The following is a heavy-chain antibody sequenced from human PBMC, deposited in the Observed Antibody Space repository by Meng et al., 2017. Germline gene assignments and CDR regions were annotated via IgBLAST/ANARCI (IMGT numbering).Heavy chain of an antibody. Sequence: LPQWGVGVWTPSETLSLPCAVYGGSFSGYYWRGTSQPPGKGLEWIGEINHSGSTNYNPSLKSRVTISVDTSKNQFSLKLSSVTAADTAVYYCARVGSFLRDYWGQGTLVTVSS. V-gene: IGHV4-34*01. J-gene: IGHJ4*02. D-gene: IGHD2/OR15-2a*01. CDR2: INHSGST. CDR3: ARVGSFLRDY. CDR1: GGSFSGYY.